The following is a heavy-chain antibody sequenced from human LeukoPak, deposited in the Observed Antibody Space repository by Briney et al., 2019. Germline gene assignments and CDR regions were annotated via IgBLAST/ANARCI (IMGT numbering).Heavy chain of an antibody. J-gene: IGHJ4*02. CDR2: IHYSGST. Sequence: SETLSLTCTVSGGSITSYYWSWIRQPPGQGLEWIGYIHYSGSTNSNPSLKSRVTISVDTSKNQFSLNLSSVTAADTAVYYCATLAKGQSVRDSWGQGTLVAVSS. CDR1: GGSITSYY. D-gene: IGHD1-1*01. V-gene: IGHV4-59*01. CDR3: ATLAKGQSVRDS.